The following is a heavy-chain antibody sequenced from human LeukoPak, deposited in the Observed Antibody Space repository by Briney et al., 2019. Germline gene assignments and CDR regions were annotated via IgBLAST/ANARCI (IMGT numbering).Heavy chain of an antibody. D-gene: IGHD4-17*01. CDR2: ISGSGDST. CDR1: GFTFSTYA. J-gene: IGHJ6*02. V-gene: IGHV3-23*01. CDR3: ARVYGDYSGYYYYGMDV. Sequence: GGSLRLSCAASGFTFSTYAVNWVRQAPGEGLEWVSTISGSGDSTYYADSVKGRFTISRDNSKDTLYLQMSSVRVDDTAVYYCARVYGDYSGYYYYGMDVWGQGTTVTVSS.